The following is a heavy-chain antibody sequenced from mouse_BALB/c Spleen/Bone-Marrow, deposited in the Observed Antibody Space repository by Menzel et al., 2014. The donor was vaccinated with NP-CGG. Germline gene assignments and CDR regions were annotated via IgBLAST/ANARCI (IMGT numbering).Heavy chain of an antibody. V-gene: IGHV3-6*02. CDR3: SSYNYYGMDY. CDR2: ISHDGTN. J-gene: IGHJ4*01. CDR1: GHSITSDYY. Sequence: EVKLEESGPGLVKPSQSLSLTCSVTGHSITSDYYWNWIRQFPGNKLEWMGYISHDGTNNYNPSLKNRFSITRDTSKNQFFLKLNSVTTEDTATYYCSSYNYYGMDYWGQGTSVTVSS.